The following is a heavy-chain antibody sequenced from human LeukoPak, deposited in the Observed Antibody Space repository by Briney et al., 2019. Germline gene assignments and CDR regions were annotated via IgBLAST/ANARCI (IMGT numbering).Heavy chain of an antibody. Sequence: PSETLSLTCTVSGDSISSSSYSWGWLRQPPEKGLEWTGSSYYNGHTYYNPSLKSRVIRSVDTSKTQISLKVISVPAADAAVYYCARWCSGGSCYPPNWFDPWGQGTLVTVSS. V-gene: IGHV4-39*01. D-gene: IGHD2-15*01. J-gene: IGHJ5*02. CDR2: SYYNGHT. CDR1: GDSISSSSYS. CDR3: ARWCSGGSCYPPNWFDP.